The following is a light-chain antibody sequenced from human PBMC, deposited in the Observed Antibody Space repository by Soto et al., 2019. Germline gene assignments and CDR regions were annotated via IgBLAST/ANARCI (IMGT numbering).Light chain of an antibody. CDR3: QQYYSTPPT. V-gene: IGKV4-1*01. Sequence: SCKSSQSVLYSSNNKNYLAWYQQKPGQPPKLLIYWASTRESGVPDRFSGSGSGTDFTLTISSLQAEDVAVYYCQQYYSTPPTFGQGTKVEIK. CDR2: WAS. J-gene: IGKJ1*01. CDR1: QSVLYSSNNKNY.